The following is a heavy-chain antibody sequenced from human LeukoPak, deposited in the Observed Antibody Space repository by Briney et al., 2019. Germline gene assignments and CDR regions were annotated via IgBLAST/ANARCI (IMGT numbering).Heavy chain of an antibody. J-gene: IGHJ4*02. Sequence: GRSLRLSCAASGFTFSSYGIHWVRQAPGKGLEWVAVISYDESHKYYADSVKGRFTISRDTSKNTLYLQMNSLRAEDTAVYYCAKARCSSTSCSHYFDYWGQGTLVTVSS. CDR2: ISYDESHK. V-gene: IGHV3-30*18. CDR3: AKARCSSTSCSHYFDY. D-gene: IGHD2-2*01. CDR1: GFTFSSYG.